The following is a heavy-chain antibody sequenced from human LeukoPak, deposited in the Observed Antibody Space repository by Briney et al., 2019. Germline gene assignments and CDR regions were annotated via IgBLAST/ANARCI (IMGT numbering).Heavy chain of an antibody. Sequence: GSLRLSCAASGFTFSDYYMSWIRQAPGKGLEWVSYISSSGSTIYYADSVKGRFTISRDNAKNSLYLQMNSLRAEDTAVYYCARARDGYRDYYYFDYWGQGTLVTVSS. D-gene: IGHD5-24*01. CDR1: GFTFSDYY. V-gene: IGHV3-11*01. J-gene: IGHJ4*02. CDR2: ISSSGSTI. CDR3: ARARDGYRDYYYFDY.